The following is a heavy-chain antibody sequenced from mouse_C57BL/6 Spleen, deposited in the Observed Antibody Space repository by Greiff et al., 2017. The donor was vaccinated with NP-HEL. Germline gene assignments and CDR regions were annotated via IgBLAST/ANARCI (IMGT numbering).Heavy chain of an antibody. Sequence: VMLVESGAELVKPGASVKLSCKASGYTFTEYTIHWVKQRSGQGLEWIGWFYPGSGSIKYNEKFKDKATLTADKSSSTVSMELSRLTSEDSAVYFCARHEASDYDGYYFDYWGQGTTLTVSS. J-gene: IGHJ2*01. D-gene: IGHD2-4*01. CDR3: ARHEASDYDGYYFDY. CDR2: FYPGSGSI. V-gene: IGHV1-62-2*01. CDR1: GYTFTEYT.